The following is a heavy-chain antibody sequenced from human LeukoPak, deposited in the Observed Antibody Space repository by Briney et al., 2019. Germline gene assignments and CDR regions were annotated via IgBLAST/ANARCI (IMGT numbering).Heavy chain of an antibody. V-gene: IGHV3-53*01. CDR1: GFTFSSNY. D-gene: IGHD2-15*01. CDR2: IYSGGST. J-gene: IGHJ4*02. CDR3: ARGFCSGGSCYSDY. Sequence: GGSLRLSCAASGFTFSSNYMSWVRQAPGKGLEWVSVIYSGGSTYYADSVKGRFTISRDNSKNTLYLQMNSLRAEDTAVYYCARGFCSGGSCYSDYWGQGTLVTVSS.